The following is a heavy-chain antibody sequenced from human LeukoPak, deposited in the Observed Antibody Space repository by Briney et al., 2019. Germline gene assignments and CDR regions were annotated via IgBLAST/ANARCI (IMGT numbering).Heavy chain of an antibody. CDR2: ISGSGDST. CDR3: AKPPSIASRANY. D-gene: IGHD6-6*01. J-gene: IGHJ4*02. Sequence: GGSLRLSCAASGFTFGSYAMSWVRQAPGKGLEWVSSISGSGDSTYYADSVKGRFTISRDNSKKTVSLQMNNLRAEDTAVYYCAKPPSIASRANYWGQGTLVTVSS. CDR1: GFTFGSYA. V-gene: IGHV3-23*01.